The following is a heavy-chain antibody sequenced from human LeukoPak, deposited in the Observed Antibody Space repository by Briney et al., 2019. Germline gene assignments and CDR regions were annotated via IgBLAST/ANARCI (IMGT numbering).Heavy chain of an antibody. J-gene: IGHJ5*02. Sequence: SETLSLTCTVSGGSLSSYFWSWIRQPPGKGLEWIGYIHNSATTNCNPSLKSRVTISLDTAKNQFSLKLPSVTAADTAVYFCARSRGGFGDYGSWFDPWGQGTLVTVSS. CDR2: IHNSATT. CDR3: ARSRGGFGDYGSWFDP. V-gene: IGHV4-59*12. CDR1: GGSLSSYF. D-gene: IGHD4-17*01.